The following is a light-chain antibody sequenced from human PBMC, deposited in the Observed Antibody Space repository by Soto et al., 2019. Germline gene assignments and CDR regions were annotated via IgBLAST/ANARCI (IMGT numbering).Light chain of an antibody. V-gene: IGKV1-39*01. Sequence: DIQMTQSPSSLSASVGDRVTITCRASQSISSYLNWYQQKPGKARKLLIYAASSLQSGVPSRFSGSGSGTDFTLTISSLQPEDFATYYCQHSYSTPLTFGQGTKVEIK. J-gene: IGKJ1*01. CDR3: QHSYSTPLT. CDR2: AAS. CDR1: QSISSY.